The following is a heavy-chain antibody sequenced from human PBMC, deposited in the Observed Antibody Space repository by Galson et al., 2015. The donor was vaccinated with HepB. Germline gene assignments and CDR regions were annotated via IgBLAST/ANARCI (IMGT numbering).Heavy chain of an antibody. V-gene: IGHV4-34*01. D-gene: IGHD3-22*01. CDR3: ARGHDSSPEEIYYYYYYGMDV. CDR1: GGSISSYY. Sequence: SETLSLTCTVSGGSISSYYWSWIRQPPGKGLEWIGEINHSGSTNYNPSLKSRVTISVDTSKNQFSLKLSSVTAADTAVYYCARGHDSSPEEIYYYYYYGMDVWGQGTTVTVSS. J-gene: IGHJ6*02. CDR2: INHSGST.